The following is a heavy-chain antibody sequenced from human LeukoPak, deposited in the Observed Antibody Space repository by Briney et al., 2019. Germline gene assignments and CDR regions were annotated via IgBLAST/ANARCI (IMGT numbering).Heavy chain of an antibody. CDR2: INHSGST. CDR3: ARAYSSSWYWNWFDP. CDR1: VGSFSGYY. D-gene: IGHD6-13*01. J-gene: IGHJ5*02. V-gene: IGHV4-34*01. Sequence: PSETLSLTCAVSVGSFSGYYWSWIRQPPGKGLEWIGEINHSGSTNYNPSLKSRVTISVDTSKTQFSLKLSSVSAADTAVYYCARAYSSSWYWNWFDPWGQGTLVTVSS.